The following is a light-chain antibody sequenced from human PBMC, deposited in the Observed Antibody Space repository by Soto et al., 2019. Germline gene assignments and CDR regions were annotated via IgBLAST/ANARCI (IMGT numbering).Light chain of an antibody. Sequence: EMVLTQSPDTLSLSPGERATLSCRASQSVSSYLAWYQQKPGQAPRLLIYDASNRATGIPARFSGSGSGTDFTLTISSLEPEDFAVYYCQQRSNWPTFGQGTKVDIK. J-gene: IGKJ1*01. CDR1: QSVSSY. CDR3: QQRSNWPT. V-gene: IGKV3-11*01. CDR2: DAS.